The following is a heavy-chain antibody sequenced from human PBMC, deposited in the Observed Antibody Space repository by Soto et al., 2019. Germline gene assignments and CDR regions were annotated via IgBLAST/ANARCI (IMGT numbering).Heavy chain of an antibody. J-gene: IGHJ5*02. Sequence: QLQLQESGPGLVKPSETLSLTCTVSGGSISSSSYYWGWIRQPPGKGLEWIGSIYYSGSTYYNPSLKSRVTISVDTSKNQFSLKLSSVTAADTAVYYCARHAPSAVAGTLWFDPWGQGTLVTVSS. D-gene: IGHD6-19*01. CDR3: ARHAPSAVAGTLWFDP. CDR1: GGSISSSSYY. CDR2: IYYSGST. V-gene: IGHV4-39*01.